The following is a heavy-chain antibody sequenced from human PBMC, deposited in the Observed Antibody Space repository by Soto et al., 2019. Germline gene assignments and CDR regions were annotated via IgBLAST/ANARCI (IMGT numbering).Heavy chain of an antibody. D-gene: IGHD3-16*01. Sequence: PSETLSLTCAFSGGSISSGNSYSWSWIRQPPGKGLEWIGSISHTGSTSYNPSLKGRVTMSVDKSKNQFSLKLSSVTAADMAVYYCARAVAPYLGTWFDPWGQGTLVTVSS. CDR3: ARAVAPYLGTWFDP. V-gene: IGHV4-30-2*01. J-gene: IGHJ5*02. CDR1: GGSISSGNSYS. CDR2: ISHTGST.